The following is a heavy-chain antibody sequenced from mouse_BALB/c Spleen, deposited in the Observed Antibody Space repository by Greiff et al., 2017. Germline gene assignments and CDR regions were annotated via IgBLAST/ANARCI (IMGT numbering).Heavy chain of an antibody. Sequence: DVKLVESGGGLVKPGGSLKLSCAASGFTFSDYYMYWVRQTPEKRLEWVATISDGGSYTYYPDSVKGRFTISRDNAKNNLYLQMSSLKSEDTAMYYCARGLRLLDYFDYWGQGTTLTVSS. V-gene: IGHV5-4*02. D-gene: IGHD1-2*01. CDR1: GFTFSDYY. J-gene: IGHJ2*01. CDR3: ARGLRLLDYFDY. CDR2: ISDGGSYT.